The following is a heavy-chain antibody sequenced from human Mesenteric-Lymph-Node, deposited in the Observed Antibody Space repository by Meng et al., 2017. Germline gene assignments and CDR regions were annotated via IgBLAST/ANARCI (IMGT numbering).Heavy chain of an antibody. J-gene: IGHJ5*02. CDR1: GFTFSDYY. CDR2: ISPTGGSL. CDR3: ARDHGFLNWFDP. Sequence: QGQLVEPGGGLVKAGGSLRLSCAASGFTFSDYYMTWIRQPPGQGLEWIASISPTGGSLYYADSVKGRFSNSRDNAKSSLSLQMNSLRVEDTAVYYCARDHGFLNWFDPWGQGTLVTVSS. V-gene: IGHV3-11*04. D-gene: IGHD2/OR15-2a*01.